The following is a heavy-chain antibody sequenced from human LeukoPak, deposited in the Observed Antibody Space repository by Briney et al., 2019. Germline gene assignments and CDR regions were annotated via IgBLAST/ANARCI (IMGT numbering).Heavy chain of an antibody. CDR1: GFTFSSYS. Sequence: GGSLRLSCAASGFTFSSYSMNWVRQAPGKGLEWVSYISSSSSTIYYADSVKGRFTISRDNAKNSLYLQMNSLRAEDTAVYYCARVSGMGGYSGYDLDYWGQGTLVTVSS. CDR2: ISSSSSTI. D-gene: IGHD5-12*01. V-gene: IGHV3-48*04. CDR3: ARVSGMGGYSGYDLDY. J-gene: IGHJ4*02.